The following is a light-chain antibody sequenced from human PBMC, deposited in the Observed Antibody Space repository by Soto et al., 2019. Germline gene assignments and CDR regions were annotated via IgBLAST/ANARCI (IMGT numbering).Light chain of an antibody. Sequence: QSVLTQPPSASGSPGQSVTISCTGTTSDVGGYNYVSWYQQHPGKAPKLLVYDVDKRPSGVPDRFSGSKSGNTASLTVSGLQAEDEADYYCSSYVGSNFHVLFGGGTKRTVL. CDR1: TSDVGGYNY. V-gene: IGLV2-8*01. CDR2: DVD. J-gene: IGLJ2*01. CDR3: SSYVGSNFHVL.